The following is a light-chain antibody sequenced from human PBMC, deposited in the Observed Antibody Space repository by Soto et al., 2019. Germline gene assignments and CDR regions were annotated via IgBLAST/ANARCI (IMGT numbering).Light chain of an antibody. CDR2: VTRDGSH. CDR3: QTWGAGIRV. J-gene: IGLJ3*02. CDR1: SGHSHYA. Sequence: QSVLTQSPSASASLGASVTLTCTLSSGHSHYAIAWHQQQPEKGPRSLMKVTRDGSHTQGDGIPDRFSGSMSGAERYLIISSLQAEEEADYYCQTWGAGIRVFGGGTKVTVL. V-gene: IGLV4-69*01.